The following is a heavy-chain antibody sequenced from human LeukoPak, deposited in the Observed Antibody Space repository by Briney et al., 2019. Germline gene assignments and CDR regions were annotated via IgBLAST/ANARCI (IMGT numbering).Heavy chain of an antibody. Sequence: GASLQISSQGSGYTFNTYWIAWVRQMPGKGLEYMGISSPIDSYTTYSPSFQGRLSVSVDKSITTAYLHWSSLQASDTAIYYCARVRNYYGSGTYPYFDFWGQGTLVTVSS. J-gene: IGHJ4*02. CDR3: ARVRNYYGSGTYPYFDF. CDR2: SSPIDSYT. V-gene: IGHV5-51*01. D-gene: IGHD3-10*01. CDR1: GYTFNTYW.